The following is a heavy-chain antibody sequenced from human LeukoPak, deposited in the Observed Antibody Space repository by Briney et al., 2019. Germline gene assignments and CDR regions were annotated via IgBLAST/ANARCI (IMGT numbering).Heavy chain of an antibody. D-gene: IGHD3-22*01. J-gene: IGHJ3*02. Sequence: PGGSLRLSCAASGFTFSSYGMHWVRQAPGKGLEWVAVISYDRSNKYYADSVKGRFTISRDNSKNTPYLQMNSLRAEDTAVYYCAKGRSTYYYDSSGYDVFDIWGQGTMVTVSS. CDR1: GFTFSSYG. CDR2: ISYDRSNK. V-gene: IGHV3-30*18. CDR3: AKGRSTYYYDSSGYDVFDI.